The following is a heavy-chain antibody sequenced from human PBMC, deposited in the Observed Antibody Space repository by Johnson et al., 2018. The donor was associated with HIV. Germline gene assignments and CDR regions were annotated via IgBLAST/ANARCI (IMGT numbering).Heavy chain of an antibody. J-gene: IGHJ3*02. CDR2: IKQDGSEK. D-gene: IGHD1-26*01. CDR3: AKTYSGSNRDAFDI. V-gene: IGHV3-7*01. Sequence: VQLVESGGGLVQPGGSLRLSCAASGFTFSSYWMSWVRQAPGKGLEWVANIKQDGSEKYYADSVKGRFNISRDNSKNTLYLQMNSLRAEDTAVYYCAKTYSGSNRDAFDIWGQGTMVTVSS. CDR1: GFTFSSYW.